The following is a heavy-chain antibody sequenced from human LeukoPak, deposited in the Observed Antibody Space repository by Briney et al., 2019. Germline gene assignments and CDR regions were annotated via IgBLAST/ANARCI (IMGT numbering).Heavy chain of an antibody. CDR3: ARRRDYDYVWGSYPKYYFDY. V-gene: IGHV4-4*07. CDR1: GGSISSYY. Sequence: KSSETLSLTCTVSGGSISSYYWSWIRQPAGKGLEWIGRIYTSGSTNYNPSLKSRVTMSVDTSKNQFSLKLSSVTAADTAVYYCARRRDYDYVWGSYPKYYFDYWGQGTLVTVSS. CDR2: IYTSGST. J-gene: IGHJ4*02. D-gene: IGHD3-16*01.